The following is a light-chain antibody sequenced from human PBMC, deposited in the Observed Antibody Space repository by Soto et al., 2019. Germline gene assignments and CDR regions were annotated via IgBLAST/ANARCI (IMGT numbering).Light chain of an antibody. CDR1: QDIYNW. Sequence: DIQMTQSPSTLSASVGDRVTITCRASQDIYNWLAWYQQKPGRAPRLLIYKTAGLASGVPSRFSGSGSGTEYTLTISSLQPDDFATYYCQQYSIYPITFGGGTKLDIK. CDR3: QQYSIYPIT. J-gene: IGKJ4*01. V-gene: IGKV1-5*03. CDR2: KTA.